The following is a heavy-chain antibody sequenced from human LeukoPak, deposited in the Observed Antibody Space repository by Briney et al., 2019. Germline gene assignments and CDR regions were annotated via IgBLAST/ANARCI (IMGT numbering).Heavy chain of an antibody. D-gene: IGHD3-16*01. CDR2: ISWNSGSI. J-gene: IGHJ6*02. V-gene: IGHV3-9*01. Sequence: PGRSLRLSCAASGFTFDDYAMHWVRQAPGKGLEWVSGISWNSGSIGYADSVKGRFTISRDNAKNSLYLQMSNLRAEDTAVYFCARGGGLDVWDQGATVTVSS. CDR3: ARGGGLDV. CDR1: GFTFDDYA.